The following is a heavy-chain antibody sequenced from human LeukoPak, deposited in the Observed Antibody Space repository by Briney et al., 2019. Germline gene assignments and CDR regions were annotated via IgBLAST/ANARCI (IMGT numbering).Heavy chain of an antibody. Sequence: GGSLRLSCAASGFTFSSYGMHWVRQAPGKGLEWVAVISYDGSNKYYADSVKGRFTISRDNAKNSLYLQMNSLRAEDTAVYYCARGPPSVVVPAASYYYYMDVWGKGTTVTVSS. J-gene: IGHJ6*03. V-gene: IGHV3-30*03. CDR2: ISYDGSNK. CDR1: GFTFSSYG. D-gene: IGHD2-2*01. CDR3: ARGPPSVVVPAASYYYYMDV.